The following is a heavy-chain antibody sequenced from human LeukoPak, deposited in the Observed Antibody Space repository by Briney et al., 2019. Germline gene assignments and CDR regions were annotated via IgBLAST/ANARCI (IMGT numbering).Heavy chain of an antibody. Sequence: GGSLRLSCAASGFTFSTYAVNWVRQAPGKGLEWASTISGSGDSTYYADSVKGRFTISRDNSKNTLYLHMNSLRAEDTAVYYCAKVMGARVVVAAPPFDYWGQGTLVTVSS. V-gene: IGHV3-23*01. J-gene: IGHJ4*02. D-gene: IGHD2-15*01. CDR1: GFTFSTYA. CDR2: ISGSGDST. CDR3: AKVMGARVVVAAPPFDY.